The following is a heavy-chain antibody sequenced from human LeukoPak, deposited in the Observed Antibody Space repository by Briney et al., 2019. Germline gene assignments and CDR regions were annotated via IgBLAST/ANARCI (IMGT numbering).Heavy chain of an antibody. CDR2: IYDIGTT. CDR1: GGSITRFY. Sequence: PSETLSLTCTVSGGSITRFYWSWIRQPPGKGLEWIGYIYDIGTTNHNPSLKTRVTMSVDTSNNQFSLKLSSVTAADTAVYYCATGVHGITAAGDYYFDYWGQGTLVTVSS. V-gene: IGHV4-59*03. D-gene: IGHD6-13*01. J-gene: IGHJ4*02. CDR3: ATGVHGITAAGDYYFDY.